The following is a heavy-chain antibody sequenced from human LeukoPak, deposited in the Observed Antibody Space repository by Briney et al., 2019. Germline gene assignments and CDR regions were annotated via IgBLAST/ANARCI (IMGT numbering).Heavy chain of an antibody. Sequence: SETLSLTCTVSGGSISSYDWSWIRQPPGRGLEWIAYISYSGNTNYNPSLTSRVTISADTSKNQFSLKLSSVPAADTAVYYCARLQEEGMSAVYNWFVPWGEGTLVTVSS. CDR3: ARLQEEGMSAVYNWFVP. CDR1: GGSISSYD. V-gene: IGHV4-59*01. J-gene: IGHJ5*02. CDR2: ISYSGNT. D-gene: IGHD5/OR15-5a*01.